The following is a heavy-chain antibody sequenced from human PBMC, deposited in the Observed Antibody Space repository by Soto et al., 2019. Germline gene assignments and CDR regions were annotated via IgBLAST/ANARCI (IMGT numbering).Heavy chain of an antibody. D-gene: IGHD3-3*01. CDR3: ATLSEAYYDFWSGYPSESDAFES. Sequence: SETLSLTCTVSGGSISSYYWSWIRQPPGKGLEWIGYIYYSGSTSYNPSHKSRITLSVDTSKKQLSLKLSSVTAADTAVYYCATLSEAYYDFWSGYPSESDAFESWGQGTMVTVSS. V-gene: IGHV4-59*03. CDR2: IYYSGST. CDR1: GGSISSYY. J-gene: IGHJ3*02.